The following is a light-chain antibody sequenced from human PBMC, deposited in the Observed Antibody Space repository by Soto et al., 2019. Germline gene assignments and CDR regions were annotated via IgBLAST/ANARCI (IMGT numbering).Light chain of an antibody. CDR1: SSDVGAYNY. CDR2: DVS. Sequence: QSALTQPPSASGSPGQSVTISCTGTSSDVGAYNYVSWYQQHPGKAPKLMIYDVSKRPSGVPYRFSGSKSGNAASLTVSGLQGEDEADYYCCSYVDSYTWVFGGGTKLTVL. CDR3: CSYVDSYTWV. V-gene: IGLV2-8*01. J-gene: IGLJ3*02.